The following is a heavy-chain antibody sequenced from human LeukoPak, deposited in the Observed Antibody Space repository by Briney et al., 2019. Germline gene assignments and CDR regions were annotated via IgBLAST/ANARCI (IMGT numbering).Heavy chain of an antibody. J-gene: IGHJ6*02. CDR3: ARGHYGMDV. V-gene: IGHV3-11*05. Sequence: GGSLRLSCAASGFPFSDYYMRWIRQAPGKGLEWVSYISSSSDTNYADSVKGRFTISRDNAKNSLYLQMNSLRAEDAAVYYCARGHYGMDVWGQGTTVTVSS. CDR1: GFPFSDYY. CDR2: ISSSSDT.